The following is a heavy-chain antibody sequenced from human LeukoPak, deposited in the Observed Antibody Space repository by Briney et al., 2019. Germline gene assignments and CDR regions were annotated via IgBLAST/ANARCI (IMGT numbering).Heavy chain of an antibody. CDR3: ARRNSGSWYFDL. Sequence: PETLSLTCTVSGGSISSYYWSWIWQPAGKGLEWIGRIYTSGSTNYNPSLKSRVTMSVDTSKNQFSLKLTSVTAADTAMYYCARRNSGSWYFDLWGRGTLVTVSS. J-gene: IGHJ2*01. CDR2: IYTSGST. D-gene: IGHD6-13*01. V-gene: IGHV4-4*07. CDR1: GGSISSYY.